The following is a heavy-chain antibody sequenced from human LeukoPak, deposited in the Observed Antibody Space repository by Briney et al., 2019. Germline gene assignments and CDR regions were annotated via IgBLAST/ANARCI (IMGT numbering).Heavy chain of an antibody. Sequence: QPGGSLRLSCAASGFTFSSYGMHWVRQAPGKGLEWVAFIRYDGSNKYYADSVKGRFTISRDNSKNTLYLQMNSLRAEDTAVYYCAKPPYYYDSSGYLMGDYWGQGTLVTVSS. CDR2: IRYDGSNK. CDR3: AKPPYYYDSSGYLMGDY. J-gene: IGHJ4*02. V-gene: IGHV3-30*02. D-gene: IGHD3-22*01. CDR1: GFTFSSYG.